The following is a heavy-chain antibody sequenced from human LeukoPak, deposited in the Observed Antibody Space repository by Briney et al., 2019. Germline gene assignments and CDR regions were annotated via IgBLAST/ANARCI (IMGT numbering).Heavy chain of an antibody. CDR1: GFTFDDYA. V-gene: IGHV3-9*01. CDR2: ISWNSGSM. Sequence: PGRSLRLSCAASGFTFDDYAMHWVRQAPGKGLEWVSGISWNSGSMDYADSVKGRFTISRDNAKNSLYLQMNSLRAEDTAVYYCASGIAATIRAFDIWGQGTMVTVSS. J-gene: IGHJ3*02. CDR3: ASGIAATIRAFDI. D-gene: IGHD5-12*01.